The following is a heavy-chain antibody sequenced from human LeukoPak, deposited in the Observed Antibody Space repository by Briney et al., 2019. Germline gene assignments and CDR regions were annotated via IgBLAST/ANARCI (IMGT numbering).Heavy chain of an antibody. CDR1: GGSISSYY. CDR3: ARGQRYSYYYYYGMDV. Sequence: PSETLSLTCTVSGGSISSYYWSWIRQPPGRGLEWIGEINHSGSTNYNPSLKSRVTISVDTSKNQFSLKLSSVTAADTAVYYCARGQRYSYYYYYGMDVWGQGTTVTVSS. J-gene: IGHJ6*02. V-gene: IGHV4-34*01. D-gene: IGHD5-18*01. CDR2: INHSGST.